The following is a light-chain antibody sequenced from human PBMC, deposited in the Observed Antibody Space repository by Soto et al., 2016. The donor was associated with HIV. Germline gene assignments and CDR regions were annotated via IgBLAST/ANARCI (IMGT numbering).Light chain of an antibody. CDR2: ATS. J-gene: IGKJ3*01. Sequence: DIQMTQSPSPLSASVGDRVTITCRASQSISSYLNWYHQKPGKAPKLLIYATSSLQSGVPSRFSGSGSGTDFTLTISSLQPEDFATYFCQQSYSTLFTFGPGTKVDIK. V-gene: IGKV1-39*01. CDR3: QQSYSTLFT. CDR1: QSISSY.